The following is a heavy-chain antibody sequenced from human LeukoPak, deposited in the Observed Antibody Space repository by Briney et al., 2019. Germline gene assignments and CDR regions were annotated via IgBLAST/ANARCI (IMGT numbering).Heavy chain of an antibody. V-gene: IGHV4-30-4*08. CDR2: IYHSGST. CDR3: ARGPCSGGSCYYSYYYYMDV. J-gene: IGHJ6*03. D-gene: IGHD2-15*01. Sequence: SQTLSLTCTVSGGSISSGDYYWSWIRQPPGKGLEWIGYIYHSGSTYYNPSLKSRVTISVDTSKNQFSLKLSSVTAADTAVYYCARGPCSGGSCYYSYYYYMDVWGKGTTVTVSS. CDR1: GGSISSGDYY.